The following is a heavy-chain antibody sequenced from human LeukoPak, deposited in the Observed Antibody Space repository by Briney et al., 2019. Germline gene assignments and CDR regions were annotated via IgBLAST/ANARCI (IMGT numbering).Heavy chain of an antibody. Sequence: SETLSLTCTVSGGSISSGGYYWSWIRQHPGKGLEWIGYIYYSGSTYYNPSLKSRVTISVDTSKNQFSLKLSPVTAADTAVYYCARVSVWEYYFDYWGQGTLVTVSS. J-gene: IGHJ4*02. V-gene: IGHV4-31*03. CDR1: GGSISSGGYY. CDR3: ARVSVWEYYFDY. CDR2: IYYSGST. D-gene: IGHD1-26*01.